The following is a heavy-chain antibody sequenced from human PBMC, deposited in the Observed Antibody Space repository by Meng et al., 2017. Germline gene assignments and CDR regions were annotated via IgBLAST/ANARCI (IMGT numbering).Heavy chain of an antibody. D-gene: IGHD4-17*01. CDR3: ARDWVKYGDYGVGPGEIDY. CDR1: GFTFSSYA. CDR2: ISYDGSNE. J-gene: IGHJ4*02. Sequence: QWQGVGAGGGVVQPGRSLRLSCAASGFTFSSYAMHWVRQAPGKGLEWVAVISYDGSNEYYADSVKGRFIVSRDNSKNTLYLQMNSLRAEDTAVYYCARDWVKYGDYGVGPGEIDYWGQGTLVTVSS. V-gene: IGHV3-30*01.